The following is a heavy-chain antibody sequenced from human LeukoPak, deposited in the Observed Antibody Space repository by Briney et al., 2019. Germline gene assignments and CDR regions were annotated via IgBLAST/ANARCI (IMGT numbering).Heavy chain of an antibody. V-gene: IGHV3-7*01. J-gene: IGHJ6*02. Sequence: GGSRRLSCAASGFTFSSYWRSWVRKAQGKGLEWVANIKQDGSEKYYVDSVKGRFTISRDNAKNSLYLQMNSLRAEDTAVYYCARDRWFTPDDYYYYGMDVWGQGTTVTVSS. CDR2: IKQDGSEK. CDR3: ARDRWFTPDDYYYYGMDV. D-gene: IGHD3-10*01. CDR1: GFTFSSYW.